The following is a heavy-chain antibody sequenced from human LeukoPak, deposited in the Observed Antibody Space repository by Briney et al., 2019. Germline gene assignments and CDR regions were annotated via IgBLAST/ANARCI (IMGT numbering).Heavy chain of an antibody. V-gene: IGHV1-69*05. Sequence: SVKVSCKASGYTFTSYGISWVRQAPGQGLEWMGGIIPIFGTANYAQKFQGRVTITTDESTSTAYMELSSLRSEDTAVYYCARVRDDSSGYPLYYYYYMDVWGKGTTVTVSS. CDR1: GYTFTSYG. CDR2: IIPIFGTA. D-gene: IGHD3-22*01. CDR3: ARVRDDSSGYPLYYYYYMDV. J-gene: IGHJ6*03.